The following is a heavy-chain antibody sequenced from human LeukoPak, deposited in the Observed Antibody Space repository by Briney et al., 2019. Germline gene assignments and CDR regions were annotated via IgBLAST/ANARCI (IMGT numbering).Heavy chain of an antibody. CDR2: ISGSGGST. CDR1: GFTFSSYA. V-gene: IGHV3-23*01. CDR3: AKRGQQWLVPEDY. D-gene: IGHD6-19*01. J-gene: IGHJ4*02. Sequence: GGSLRLSCAASGFTFSSYAMSWVRHAPGKGLEWVSAISGSGGSTYYADSVKGRFTISRDNSKNTLYLQMNSLRAEDTAVYYCAKRGQQWLVPEDYWGQGTLVTVSS.